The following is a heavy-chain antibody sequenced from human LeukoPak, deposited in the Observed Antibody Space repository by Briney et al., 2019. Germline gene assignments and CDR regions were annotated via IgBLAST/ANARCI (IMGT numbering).Heavy chain of an antibody. D-gene: IGHD3-3*01. CDR1: GFTFSSYA. CDR2: ISYDGSNK. J-gene: IGHJ3*02. Sequence: GGSLRLSCAASGFTFSSYAMHWVRQAPGKGLEWVAVISYDGSNKYYADSVKGRFTISRDNSKNTLYLQMNSLRAEDTAVYYCARTGTYYDFWSGYYDAFDIWGQGTMVTVSS. CDR3: ARTGTYYDFWSGYYDAFDI. V-gene: IGHV3-30-3*01.